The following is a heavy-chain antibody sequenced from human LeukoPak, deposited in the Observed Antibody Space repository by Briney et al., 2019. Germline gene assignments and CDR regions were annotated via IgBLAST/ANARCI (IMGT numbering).Heavy chain of an antibody. CDR2: IRYDGSNK. CDR3: VKDRGSRGDRNDVGYYYYMDV. CDR1: GFTFSSYG. Sequence: PGGSLRLSCAASGFTFSSYGMHWVRQAPGKGLEWVAFIRYDGSNKYYADSVKGRFTISRDNSKNTLYLQMNSLRAEDTAVYYCVKDRGSRGDRNDVGYYYYMDVWGKGTTVTVSS. J-gene: IGHJ6*03. V-gene: IGHV3-30*02. D-gene: IGHD2-21*01.